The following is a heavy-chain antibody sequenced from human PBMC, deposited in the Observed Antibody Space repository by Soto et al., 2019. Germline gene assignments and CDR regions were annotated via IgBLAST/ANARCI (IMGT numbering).Heavy chain of an antibody. D-gene: IGHD2-15*01. J-gene: IGHJ4*02. CDR3: AKDRLPTSGQRFSFDS. CDR1: GFTFSTYA. CDR2: ILPDETG. V-gene: IGHV3-23*01. Sequence: DVNLLQSGGGSAQPGGSLRLSCATSGFTFSTYAMTWVRQVPGRGLQWVSTILPDETGFYTVSVKGRFTISRDNYRGIVYLQMNDLWVEDAAIYYWAKDRLPTSGQRFSFDSWGQGSLVTVSS.